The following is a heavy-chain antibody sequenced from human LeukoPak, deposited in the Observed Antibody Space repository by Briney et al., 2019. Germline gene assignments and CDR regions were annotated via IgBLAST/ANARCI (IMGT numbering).Heavy chain of an antibody. CDR1: GYSFTSYW. CDR3: ARIANYYDSSGYYWSGFDY. D-gene: IGHD3-22*01. J-gene: IGHJ4*02. V-gene: IGHV5-51*01. Sequence: GESLKISCKGSGYSFTSYWIGWVRQMPGKGLEWKGIIYPGDSDTRYSPSFQGQVTISADKSISTAYLQWSSLKASDTAMYYCARIANYYDSSGYYWSGFDYWGQGTLVTVSS. CDR2: IYPGDSDT.